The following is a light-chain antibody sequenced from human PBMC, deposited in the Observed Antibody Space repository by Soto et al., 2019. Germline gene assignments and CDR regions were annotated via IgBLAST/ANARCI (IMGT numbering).Light chain of an antibody. J-gene: IGKJ2*01. CDR1: QSLLYNSDNKNY. V-gene: IGKV4-1*01. CDR2: WAS. CDR3: QQYYTTPYT. Sequence: DIVMTQSPDSLGVSLGERATINCKSSQSLLYNSDNKNYLAWYQQKPGQPPKLLIYWASTRESGVPDRFTGSGSGKDFTLTITSLQAEDVAVYYCQQYYTTPYTFGQGTKLEIK.